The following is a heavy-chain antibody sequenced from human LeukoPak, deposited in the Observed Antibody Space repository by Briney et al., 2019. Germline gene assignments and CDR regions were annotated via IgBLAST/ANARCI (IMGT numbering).Heavy chain of an antibody. J-gene: IGHJ4*02. D-gene: IGHD3-22*01. Sequence: GGSLRLSCAASGFTFSSYAMLWVRQAPGKGLEWVSVISGSGGTTYYADSVKGRFTTSRDNSKNTLYLQTNSLRAEDTAVYYCARDSPLEYYYDSSGYLGFDYWGQGTLVTVSS. CDR2: ISGSGGTT. CDR1: GFTFSSYA. CDR3: ARDSPLEYYYDSSGYLGFDY. V-gene: IGHV3-23*01.